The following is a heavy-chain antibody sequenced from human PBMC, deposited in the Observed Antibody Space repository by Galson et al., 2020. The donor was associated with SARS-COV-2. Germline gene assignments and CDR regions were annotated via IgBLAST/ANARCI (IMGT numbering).Heavy chain of an antibody. J-gene: IGHJ6*03. Sequence: KIGESLKISCKGSGYSFTSYWIGWVRQMPGKGLEWMGIIYPGDSDTRYSPSFQGQVTISADKSISTAYLQWSSLKASDTAMYYCARLGQQLVRGGYYYYYYMDVWGKGTTVTVSS. CDR3: ARLGQQLVRGGYYYYYYMDV. D-gene: IGHD6-13*01. CDR1: GYSFTSYW. V-gene: IGHV5-51*01. CDR2: IYPGDSDT.